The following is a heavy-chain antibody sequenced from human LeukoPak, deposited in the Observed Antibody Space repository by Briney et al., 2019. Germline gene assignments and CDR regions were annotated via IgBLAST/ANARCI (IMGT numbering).Heavy chain of an antibody. CDR1: GFTFSTYA. CDR3: AKVPTYYYDSRGEYYFDY. V-gene: IGHV3-23*01. J-gene: IGHJ4*02. D-gene: IGHD3-22*01. CDR2: ITGSGSSI. Sequence: PGGSLRLSCTASGFTFSTYAMNWVRQAPGKGLEWVSAITGSGSSIYYADSVKGRFTISRDNSKNTLYLQMNSLRAEDTAVYYCAKVPTYYYDSRGEYYFDYWGQGTLVTVSS.